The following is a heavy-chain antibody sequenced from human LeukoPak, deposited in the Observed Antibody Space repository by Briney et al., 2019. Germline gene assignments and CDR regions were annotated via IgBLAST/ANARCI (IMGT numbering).Heavy chain of an antibody. CDR1: GGSFSGYY. D-gene: IGHD3-16*02. CDR2: INHSGST. Sequence: ASETLSLTCAVYGGSFSGYYWSWIRQPPGKGLEWLGEINHSGSTNYNPSLKSRVTISVDTSKNQFSLKLSSVTAADTAVYYCAREAYYDYVWGSYPRYFDYWGQGTLVTVSS. J-gene: IGHJ4*02. CDR3: AREAYYDYVWGSYPRYFDY. V-gene: IGHV4-34*01.